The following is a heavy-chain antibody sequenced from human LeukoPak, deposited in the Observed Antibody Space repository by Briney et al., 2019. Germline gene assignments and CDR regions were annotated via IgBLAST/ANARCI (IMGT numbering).Heavy chain of an antibody. J-gene: IGHJ5*02. CDR1: GGSISNTNW. Sequence: PSETLSLTCGVSGGSISNTNWWTWVRQPPGKGREWIGEIYHSGSTNYNPSLKSRVTISVDKSKNQFSLKLSSVTAADTAVYYCARTSRINMVLDPWGQGTLVTVSS. D-gene: IGHD3-10*01. V-gene: IGHV4/OR15-8*01. CDR2: IYHSGST. CDR3: ARTSRINMVLDP.